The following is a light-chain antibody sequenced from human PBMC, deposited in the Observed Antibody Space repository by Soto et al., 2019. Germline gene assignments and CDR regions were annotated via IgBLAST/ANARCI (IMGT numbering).Light chain of an antibody. CDR2: DAS. Sequence: IVLTQSPATLSVSPGERATLSCRASQAVGSNLAWYQQRPGQAPRLLIYDASTRATGIPHRFSGGGSGTDFTLTISRLEPEDFAVYYCQQYGSSSITFGQGTRLEIK. CDR3: QQYGSSSIT. CDR1: QAVGSN. V-gene: IGKV3-20*01. J-gene: IGKJ5*01.